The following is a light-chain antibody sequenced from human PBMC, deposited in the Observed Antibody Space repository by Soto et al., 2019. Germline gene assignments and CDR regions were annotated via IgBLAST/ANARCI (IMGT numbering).Light chain of an antibody. J-gene: IGKJ1*01. CDR2: GAS. CDR1: QSVSSN. Sequence: EIVMTQSPATLSVSPGERATLSCRASQSVSSNLAWYQQKPGQAPRLLIYGASTRATDIPARFSGSGSGTEFTLTISSLQSEDSAVYYCQQYNNWPRGTFGQGTKVEIK. V-gene: IGKV3-15*01. CDR3: QQYNNWPRGT.